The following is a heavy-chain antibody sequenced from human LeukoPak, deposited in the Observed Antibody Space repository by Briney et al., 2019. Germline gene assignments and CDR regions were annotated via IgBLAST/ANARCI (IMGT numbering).Heavy chain of an antibody. Sequence: SETLSLTCTVSGGSISSYYWSWIRQPPGKGLKWIGYIYYSGSTNYNPSLKSRVTISVDTSKNQFSLKLSSVTAADTAVYYCARVEEGFSFGYWGQGTLVTVCS. J-gene: IGHJ4*02. CDR2: IYYSGST. CDR1: GGSISSYY. CDR3: ARVEEGFSFGY. D-gene: IGHD3-10*01. V-gene: IGHV4-59*01.